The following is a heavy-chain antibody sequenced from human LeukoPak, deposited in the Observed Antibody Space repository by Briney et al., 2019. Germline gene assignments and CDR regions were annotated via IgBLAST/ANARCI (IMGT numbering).Heavy chain of an antibody. D-gene: IGHD3-22*01. CDR3: ARDSTNYYYYDSSGYFSY. Sequence: PGGSLRLSCAASGFTFSSYGMHWVRQAPGKGLEWVAVIWYDGSNKYYADSVKGRFTISRDNSKNTLYLQMNSLRAEDTAVYYCARDSTNYYYYDSSGYFSYWGQGTQVTVSS. CDR1: GFTFSSYG. CDR2: IWYDGSNK. J-gene: IGHJ4*02. V-gene: IGHV3-33*01.